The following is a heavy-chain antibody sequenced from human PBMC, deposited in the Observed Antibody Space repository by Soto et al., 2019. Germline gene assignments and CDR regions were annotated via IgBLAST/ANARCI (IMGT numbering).Heavy chain of an antibody. J-gene: IGHJ3*02. Sequence: SEILSLTCTVSGGSISSGGYYWSWIRQHPGKGLEWIGYIYYSGSTYYDPSLKSRVTISVDTSKNQFSLKLSSVTAADTAVYYCARERSGEVTAILDAFDIWGQGTMVTVSS. V-gene: IGHV4-31*03. CDR1: GGSISSGGYY. CDR2: IYYSGST. D-gene: IGHD2-21*02. CDR3: ARERSGEVTAILDAFDI.